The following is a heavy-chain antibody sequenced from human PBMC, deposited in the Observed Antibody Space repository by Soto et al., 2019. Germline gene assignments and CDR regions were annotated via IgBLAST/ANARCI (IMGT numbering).Heavy chain of an antibody. V-gene: IGHV4-31*03. CDR2: IYYSGST. D-gene: IGHD2-2*01. CDR3: ARDRDIVVVPAATGRPYYYGMDV. J-gene: IGHJ6*02. CDR1: GGSISSGGYY. Sequence: SETLSLTCTVSGGSISSGGYYWSWIRQHPGKGLEWIGYIYYSGSTYYNPSLKSRVTISVDTSKNQFSLKLSSVTAADTAVYYCARDRDIVVVPAATGRPYYYGMDVWGQGTTVTVSS.